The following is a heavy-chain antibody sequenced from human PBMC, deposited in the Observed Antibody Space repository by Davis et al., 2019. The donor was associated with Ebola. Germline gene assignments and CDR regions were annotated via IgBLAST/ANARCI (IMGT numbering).Heavy chain of an antibody. CDR1: GFIFSSYW. D-gene: IGHD3-10*01. Sequence: PGGPLRLSCAASGFIFSSYWMTWVRLAPGKGLEWVANLKGDGSVKNYVDSVKGRFIISRDNAKNSLYLQMNSLRAEDTAVYYCARIPETHGSGTYDVWGQGTTVTVSS. V-gene: IGHV3-7*01. J-gene: IGHJ6*02. CDR2: LKGDGSVK. CDR3: ARIPETHGSGTYDV.